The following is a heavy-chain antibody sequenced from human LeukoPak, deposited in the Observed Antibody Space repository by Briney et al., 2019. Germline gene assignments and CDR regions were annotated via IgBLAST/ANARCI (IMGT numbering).Heavy chain of an antibody. CDR2: ISSSSSYI. D-gene: IGHD1-26*01. CDR1: GFTFSSYS. J-gene: IGHJ4*02. CDR3: AREWELLPYFDY. Sequence: GGSLRLSCAASGFTFSSYSMNWVRQAPGKGLEWVSSISSSSSYIYYADSVKGRFTISRDNVKNSLYLQMNSLRAEDTAVYYCAREWELLPYFDYWGQGTLVTVSS. V-gene: IGHV3-21*01.